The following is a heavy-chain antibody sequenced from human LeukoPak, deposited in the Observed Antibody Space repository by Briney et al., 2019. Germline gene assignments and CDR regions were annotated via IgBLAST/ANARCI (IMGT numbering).Heavy chain of an antibody. CDR2: INQDGSEK. CDR1: GFTFSSYW. J-gene: IGHJ4*02. CDR3: AREKSGCLGDRLDY. D-gene: IGHD3-16*01. Sequence: GGSLRLSCAVSGFTFSSYWMTWVRQAPGKGLEWEANINQDGSEKYYADSVEGRFTISRDNAKNSLFLQMNSLGAEDTAVYYCAREKSGCLGDRLDYWGQGTLVTVSS. V-gene: IGHV3-7*01.